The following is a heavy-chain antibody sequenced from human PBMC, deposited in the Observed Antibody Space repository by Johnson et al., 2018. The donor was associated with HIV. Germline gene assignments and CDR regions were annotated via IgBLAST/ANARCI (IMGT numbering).Heavy chain of an antibody. J-gene: IGHJ3*02. D-gene: IGHD3-10*01. CDR2: ISLDGRSK. CDR3: ARPIARGASDI. CDR1: GFTFSRHT. V-gene: IGHV3-30*04. Sequence: MMLVESGGGVVQPGRSLRLPCAASGFTFSRHTLHWVRQAPGKGLEWVAVISLDGRSKYYADSVKGRFTISRDNAKNSLYLQMDSLRAEDTAIYYCARPIARGASDIWGQGTMVTVSS.